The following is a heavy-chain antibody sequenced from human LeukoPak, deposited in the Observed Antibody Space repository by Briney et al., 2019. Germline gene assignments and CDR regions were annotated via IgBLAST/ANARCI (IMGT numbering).Heavy chain of an antibody. Sequence: PSETLSLTCTVSGGSISTYYWSWIRQPPGKRLEWIGYIFYSGTTKYNPSLKSRVTISVDTSKNQFSLKLSSVTAADTAVYYCARGSTYYSDSSGYSRGFDYWGQGTLVTVSS. V-gene: IGHV4-59*01. J-gene: IGHJ4*02. CDR2: IFYSGTT. CDR1: GGSISTYY. CDR3: ARGSTYYSDSSGYSRGFDY. D-gene: IGHD3-22*01.